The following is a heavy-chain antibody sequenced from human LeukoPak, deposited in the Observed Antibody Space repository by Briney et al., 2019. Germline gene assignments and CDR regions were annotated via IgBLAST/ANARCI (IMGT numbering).Heavy chain of an antibody. V-gene: IGHV3-21*01. CDR3: AKGVIAARGFFDY. Sequence: GGSLRLSCAASGSTFSSYGMNWVRQAPGKGLEWVSSISSSSSYIYYADSVKGRFTISRDNAKNSLYLQMNSLRAEDTAVYYCAKGVIAARGFFDYWGQGTLVTVSS. CDR2: ISSSSSYI. J-gene: IGHJ4*02. CDR1: GSTFSSYG. D-gene: IGHD6-6*01.